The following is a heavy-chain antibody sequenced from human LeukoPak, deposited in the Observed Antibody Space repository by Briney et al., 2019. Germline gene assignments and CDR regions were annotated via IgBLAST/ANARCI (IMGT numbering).Heavy chain of an antibody. D-gene: IGHD6-19*01. Sequence: GGSLRLSCAASGFTVSSNYMSWVRQAPGKGLEWVSVIYSGGSTYYADSVKGRFTISRDNSKNTLYPQMNSLRAEDTAVYYCAREGRDSSGWYYYYYGMDVWGQGTTVTVSS. J-gene: IGHJ6*02. CDR3: AREGRDSSGWYYYYYGMDV. CDR1: GFTVSSNY. CDR2: IYSGGST. V-gene: IGHV3-53*01.